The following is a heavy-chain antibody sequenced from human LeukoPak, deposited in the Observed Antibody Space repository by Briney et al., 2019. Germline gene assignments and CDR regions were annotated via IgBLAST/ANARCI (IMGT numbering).Heavy chain of an antibody. Sequence: SVKVSCKASGGTFGSYAISWVRQAPGQGLEWMGGIIPIFGTANYAQKFQGRVTITADESTSTAYMELSSLRSEDTAVYYCAREGYYYDSSGYSDDAFDIWGQGTMVTVSS. CDR1: GGTFGSYA. V-gene: IGHV1-69*13. CDR2: IIPIFGTA. J-gene: IGHJ3*02. D-gene: IGHD3-22*01. CDR3: AREGYYYDSSGYSDDAFDI.